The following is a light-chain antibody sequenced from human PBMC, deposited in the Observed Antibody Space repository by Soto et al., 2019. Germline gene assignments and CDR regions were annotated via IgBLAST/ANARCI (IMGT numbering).Light chain of an antibody. CDR2: DVS. CDR3: SSFTTTNTYV. CDR1: SSDVGTHNF. Sequence: QSVLNQPASVSGAPGQSIAMSCTGTSSDVGTHNFVSWYQQHPGKAPKLIIYDVSNRPSGVSDRFFGSKSGNTASLTISGLQAEDEADYYCSSFTTTNTYVFGTGTKVTVL. V-gene: IGLV2-14*03. J-gene: IGLJ1*01.